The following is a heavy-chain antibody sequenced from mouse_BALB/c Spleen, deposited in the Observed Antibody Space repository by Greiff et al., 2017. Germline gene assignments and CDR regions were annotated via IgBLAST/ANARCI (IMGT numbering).Heavy chain of an antibody. V-gene: IGHV3-6*02. Sequence: ESGPGLVKPSQSLSLTCSVTGYSITSGYYWNWIRQFPGNKLEWMGYISYDGSNNYNPSLKNRISITRDTSKNQFFLKLNSVTTEDTATYYCAFITTVGFAYWGQGTLVTVSA. CDR3: AFITTVGFAY. J-gene: IGHJ3*01. CDR1: GYSITSGYY. CDR2: ISYDGSN. D-gene: IGHD1-1*01.